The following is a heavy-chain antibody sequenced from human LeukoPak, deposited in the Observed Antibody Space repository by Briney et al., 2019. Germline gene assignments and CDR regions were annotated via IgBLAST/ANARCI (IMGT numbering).Heavy chain of an antibody. D-gene: IGHD2-15*01. CDR3: ARSPLGSLNWFDP. J-gene: IGHJ5*02. V-gene: IGHV4-31*03. CDR1: AGSISSGDYY. Sequence: SQTLSLTCTVSAGSISSGDYYWSWIRQHPGKGMEWIGCIYYGGSTYFNPSLKSRVTISVDSSRNQFSLKLSSVTAGDTAVYYCARSPLGSLNWFDPWGQGTLVTVSS. CDR2: IYYGGST.